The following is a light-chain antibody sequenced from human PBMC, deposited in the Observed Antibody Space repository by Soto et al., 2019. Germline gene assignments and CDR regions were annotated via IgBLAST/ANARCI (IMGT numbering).Light chain of an antibody. J-gene: IGLJ2*01. CDR2: DVS. CDR1: SSDVGGYNY. V-gene: IGLV2-14*01. Sequence: QSALTQPASVSGSPGQSITISCTGTSSDVGGYNYVSWYQQHPNKAPKLIIYDVSNRPSGVSNRFSGSKSGNTASLTISGLQAEDEADYYCNSVTSSRTLVFGGGTKLTVL. CDR3: NSVTSSRTLV.